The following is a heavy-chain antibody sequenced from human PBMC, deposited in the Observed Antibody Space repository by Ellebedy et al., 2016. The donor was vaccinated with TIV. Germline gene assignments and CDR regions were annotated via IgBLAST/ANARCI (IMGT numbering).Heavy chain of an antibody. J-gene: IGHJ2*01. D-gene: IGHD1-1*01. Sequence: GEYLKISCHVSGYIFTNYWIGWVRQRPGEGLEWMGITYPGDSDTRYSPSFQGQVTVSADKSINTAYLQWGGLKASDTAIYYCARLRAAIPGTRHLGWYFDVWGRGSLVTVSS. CDR2: TYPGDSDT. V-gene: IGHV5-51*01. CDR1: GYIFTNYW. CDR3: ARLRAAIPGTRHLGWYFDV.